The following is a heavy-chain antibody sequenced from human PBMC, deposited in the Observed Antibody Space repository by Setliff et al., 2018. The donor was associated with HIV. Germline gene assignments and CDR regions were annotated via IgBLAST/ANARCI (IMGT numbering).Heavy chain of an antibody. CDR1: GYKFGDYW. Sequence: SGESLKISCKGSGYKFGDYWIGWVRQMPGKGPEWMGIIYPGDSETRHSPSFEGQVTISADKSISTAYLKWNSLKASDTAMYYRARSDYDVLTGFWYFDVWGRGTLVTVSS. CDR2: IYPGDSET. J-gene: IGHJ2*01. V-gene: IGHV5-51*01. D-gene: IGHD3-9*01. CDR3: ARSDYDVLTGFWYFDV.